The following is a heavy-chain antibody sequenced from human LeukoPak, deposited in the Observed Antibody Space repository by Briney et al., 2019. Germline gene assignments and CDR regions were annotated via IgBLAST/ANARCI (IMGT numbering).Heavy chain of an antibody. J-gene: IGHJ4*02. CDR1: GFTFTSSA. CDR3: TRDLGQWLLQGIFFDY. CDR2: IVVGSGNT. V-gene: IGHV1-58*01. Sequence: ASVKVSCKASGFTFTSSAVQWVRQARGQRLEWIGWIVVGSGNTNYAQKFQGRVTVTADTSTSTAYMELRSLRSDDTAVYYCTRDLGQWLLQGIFFDYWGQGTLVAVSS. D-gene: IGHD5-12*01.